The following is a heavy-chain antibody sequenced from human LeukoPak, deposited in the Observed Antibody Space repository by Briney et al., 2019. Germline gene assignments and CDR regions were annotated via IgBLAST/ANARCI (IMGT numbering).Heavy chain of an antibody. CDR3: ARAAGSSSTEYYFDY. V-gene: IGHV3-20*04. Sequence: GGSLRLSCAASGFTFDDYGMSWVRQAPGKGLEWVSGINWNGGSTGYADSVKGRFTISRDNAKNSLYLQVNSLRAEDTALYYCARAAGSSSTEYYFDYWGQGTLVTVSS. CDR1: GFTFDDYG. J-gene: IGHJ4*02. CDR2: INWNGGST. D-gene: IGHD6-6*01.